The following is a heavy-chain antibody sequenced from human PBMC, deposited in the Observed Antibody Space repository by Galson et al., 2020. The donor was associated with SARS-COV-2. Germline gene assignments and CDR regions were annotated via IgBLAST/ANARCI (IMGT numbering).Heavy chain of an antibody. V-gene: IGHV3-7*01. J-gene: IGHJ3*02. CDR1: GFTLSNYW. CDR3: ARPSTGYEWGGAFDI. Sequence: TGGSLRLSCAGSGFTLSNYWLTWVRQAPGKGLECVANINQDGSEKYYLDSVKGRFTISRDNAKNSLFLQMSSLRDEDTAVYYCARPSTGYEWGGAFDIWGQGTMVTVSS. D-gene: IGHD3-9*01. CDR2: INQDGSEK.